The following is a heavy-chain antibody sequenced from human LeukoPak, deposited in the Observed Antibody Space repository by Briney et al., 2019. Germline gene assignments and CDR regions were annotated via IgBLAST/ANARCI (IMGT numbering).Heavy chain of an antibody. Sequence: SGGSLRLSCAASGFTFSSYAMHWVRQAPGKGLEYVSAISSNGGSTYYANSVKGRFTIPRDNSKNTLYLQMGSLRAEDMAVYYCARVPGIAVAGSGRNGAFDIWGQGTMVTVSS. CDR1: GFTFSSYA. D-gene: IGHD6-19*01. J-gene: IGHJ3*02. CDR2: ISSNGGST. V-gene: IGHV3-64*01. CDR3: ARVPGIAVAGSGRNGAFDI.